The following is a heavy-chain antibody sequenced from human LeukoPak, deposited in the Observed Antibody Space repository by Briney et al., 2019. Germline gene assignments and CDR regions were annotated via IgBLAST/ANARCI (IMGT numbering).Heavy chain of an antibody. Sequence: SETLSLTCTVSGYSISSGYYWGWIRQPPGKGLEWIGSIYHSGSTYYNPSLKSRVTISVDTSKNQFSLKLSSVTAADTAVYYCARDHVDYGGNFFDYWGQGTLVTVSS. J-gene: IGHJ4*02. D-gene: IGHD4-23*01. V-gene: IGHV4-38-2*02. CDR1: GYSISSGYY. CDR2: IYHSGST. CDR3: ARDHVDYGGNFFDY.